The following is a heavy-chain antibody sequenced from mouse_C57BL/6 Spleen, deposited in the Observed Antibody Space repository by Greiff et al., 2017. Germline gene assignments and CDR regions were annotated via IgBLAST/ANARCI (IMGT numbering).Heavy chain of an antibody. D-gene: IGHD1-1*01. CDR3: ARDWNYYGSSYYFDY. V-gene: IGHV1-53*01. CDR1: GYTFTSYW. J-gene: IGHJ2*01. CDR2: INPSNGGT. Sequence: QVQLQQSGTELVKPGASVKLSCKASGYTFTSYWMHWVKQRPGRGLEWIGNINPSNGGTNYNEKFKSKATLTVDKSSSTAYMQLSSLTSEDSAVYYCARDWNYYGSSYYFDYWGQGTTLTVSS.